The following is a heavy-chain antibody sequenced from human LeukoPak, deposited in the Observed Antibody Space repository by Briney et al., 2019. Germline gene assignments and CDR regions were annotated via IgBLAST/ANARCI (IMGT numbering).Heavy chain of an antibody. CDR3: ARGGTHYYYYYMDV. CDR1: GFTFSSYS. V-gene: IGHV3-21*01. Sequence: PGGSLRLSCAASGFTFSSYSMNWVRQAPGKGLEWVSSISSSTSYIYYADSVKGRFTISRDNAKNSLYLQMNSLRAEDTAVYYCARGGTHYYYYYMDVWGKGTTVTVSS. D-gene: IGHD3-16*01. CDR2: ISSSTSYI. J-gene: IGHJ6*03.